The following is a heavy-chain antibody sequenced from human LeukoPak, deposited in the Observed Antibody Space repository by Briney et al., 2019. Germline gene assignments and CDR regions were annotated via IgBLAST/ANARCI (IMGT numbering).Heavy chain of an antibody. CDR3: ARPYCTNGVCYNWFDP. D-gene: IGHD2-8*01. V-gene: IGHV4-38-2*01. CDR2: IYYSGST. Sequence: KPSETLSLTCAVSGYSISSGYYWGWIRQPPGKGLEWIGSIYYSGSTYYNPSLKSRVTISVDTSKNQFSLKLSSVTAADTAVYYCARPYCTNGVCYNWFDPWGQGTLVTVSS. J-gene: IGHJ5*02. CDR1: GYSISSGYY.